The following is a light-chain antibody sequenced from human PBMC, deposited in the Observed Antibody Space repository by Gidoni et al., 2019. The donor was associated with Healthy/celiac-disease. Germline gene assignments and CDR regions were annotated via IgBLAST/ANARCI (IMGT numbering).Light chain of an antibody. CDR1: QSVSSSY. V-gene: IGKV3-20*01. CDR3: QQYGSSPWT. Sequence: EIVLTQSPGTLSLSPGESATLSCRASQSVSSSYLAWYQQKPGQAPGLLIYGASSRATGIPDRFSGSGSGTDFTLTISRLEPEDFAVYYCQQYGSSPWTFGQGTKVEIK. CDR2: GAS. J-gene: IGKJ1*01.